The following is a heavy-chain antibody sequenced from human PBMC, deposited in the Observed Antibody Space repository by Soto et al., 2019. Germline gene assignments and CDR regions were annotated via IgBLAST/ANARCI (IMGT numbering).Heavy chain of an antibody. J-gene: IGHJ4*02. V-gene: IGHV4-30-2*01. Sequence: QLQLQESGSGLVKPSQTLSLTCAVSGGSISSGGYSWSWIRQPPGKGLEWIGYISHSGSTYYNPSPKXRXTXXVDRSKNQFSLKLSSVTAADTAVYYCARGGLLPDYWCQGTLVTVSS. CDR3: ARGGLLPDY. D-gene: IGHD6-19*01. CDR2: ISHSGST. CDR1: GGSISSGGYS.